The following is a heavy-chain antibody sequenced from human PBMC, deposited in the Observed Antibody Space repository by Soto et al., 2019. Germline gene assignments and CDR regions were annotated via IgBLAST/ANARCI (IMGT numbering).Heavy chain of an antibody. V-gene: IGHV3-66*01. CDR2: MYGGGTR. CDR3: ARTSGVALTSLDY. J-gene: IGHJ4*02. D-gene: IGHD4-4*01. CDR1: GFNVTRNY. Sequence: GGSLRLSCGASGFNVTRNYMNWVRQAPGKGLEWVSIMYGGGTRDYADFVKGRFTISRDTSKNTLYLHMNSLRAEDTAVYYCARTSGVALTSLDYWGQGTPVTVSS.